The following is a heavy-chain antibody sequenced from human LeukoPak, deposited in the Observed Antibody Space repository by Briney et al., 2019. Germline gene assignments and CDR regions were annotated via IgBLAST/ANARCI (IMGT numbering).Heavy chain of an antibody. V-gene: IGHV3-23*01. Sequence: PGGSLRLSCAASGFTFSSYAMSWVRQAPGKGLEWVSAISGSGGSTYYADSVKGRFTISRDNSKNTLYMQMNSLRAEDTAVYYCAKSTVVTPVYFDYWGQGTLVTVSS. CDR3: AKSTVVTPVYFDY. J-gene: IGHJ4*02. D-gene: IGHD4-23*01. CDR2: ISGSGGST. CDR1: GFTFSSYA.